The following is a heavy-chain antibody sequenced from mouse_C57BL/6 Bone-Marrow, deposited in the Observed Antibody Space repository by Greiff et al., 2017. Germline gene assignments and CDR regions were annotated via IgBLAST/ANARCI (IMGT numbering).Heavy chain of an antibody. Sequence: VQGVESGPGLVQPSQSLSITCTVSGFSLTSYGVHWVRQSPGKGLEWLGVIWSGGSTDYNAAFISRLSISKDNSKSQVFFKMNSLQADDTAIYYCASPMITEAWFAYWGQGTLVTVSA. CDR1: GFSLTSYG. CDR3: ASPMITEAWFAY. D-gene: IGHD2-4*01. V-gene: IGHV2-2*01. CDR2: IWSGGST. J-gene: IGHJ3*01.